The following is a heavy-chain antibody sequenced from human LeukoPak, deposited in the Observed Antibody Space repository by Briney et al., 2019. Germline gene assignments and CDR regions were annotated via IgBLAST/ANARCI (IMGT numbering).Heavy chain of an antibody. CDR3: ARMTAGYSSGWFAFDI. Sequence: PGPTLVNPTEPLTLTCTVSGFSLSNARMGVSWICQPPGKALQCLARIDWDDDKYYSTSLETRLTISKDTSKNQVVLTMTKMDPVDTATYYCARMTAGYSSGWFAFDIWGQGTMVTVSS. CDR1: GFSLSNARMG. D-gene: IGHD6-19*01. CDR2: IDWDDDK. J-gene: IGHJ3*02. V-gene: IGHV2-70*11.